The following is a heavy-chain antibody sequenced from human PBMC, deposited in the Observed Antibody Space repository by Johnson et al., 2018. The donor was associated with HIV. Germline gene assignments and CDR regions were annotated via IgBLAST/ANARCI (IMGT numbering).Heavy chain of an antibody. CDR2: INSEGSST. CDR1: GITVNTNY. D-gene: IGHD2-21*01. CDR3: ARASVVVPFYAFDI. J-gene: IGHJ3*02. Sequence: VQLVESGGGLVQPGGSLRLSCAASGITVNTNYMAWVRQAPGKGLEWVSRINSEGSSTTYADSVKGRFTISRDNAKNTLYLQMNSLRAEDTAVYYCARASVVVPFYAFDIWGQGTMVTVSS. V-gene: IGHV3-74*02.